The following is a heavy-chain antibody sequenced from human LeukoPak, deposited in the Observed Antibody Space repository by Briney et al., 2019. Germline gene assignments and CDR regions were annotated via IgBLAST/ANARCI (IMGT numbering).Heavy chain of an antibody. J-gene: IGHJ4*02. CDR3: ARLYGVFSDGAGYCSG. CDR2: IKQDGSEK. V-gene: IGHV3-7*01. Sequence: GGSLRLSCAASGFMFSGYWMTWVRQTPGKRLEWVANIKQDGSEKKYVASVKGRFTISRDNAKNSLSLQMNSLRADDTAVYYCARLYGVFSDGAGYCSGWGQGTLVTVSS. CDR1: GFMFSGYW. D-gene: IGHD3-9*01.